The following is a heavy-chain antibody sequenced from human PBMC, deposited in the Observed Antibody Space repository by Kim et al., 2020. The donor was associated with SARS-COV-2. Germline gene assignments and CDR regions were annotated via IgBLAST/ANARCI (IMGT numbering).Heavy chain of an antibody. Sequence: ASVKVSCKASGYTFTSYAMHWVRQAPGQRLEWMGWINAGNGNTKYSQKFQGRVTITRDTSASTAYMELSSLRSEDTAVYYCARGLVAGFGVDWFDPWGQGTLVTVSS. CDR3: ARGLVAGFGVDWFDP. J-gene: IGHJ5*02. V-gene: IGHV1-3*01. CDR1: GYTFTSYA. CDR2: INAGNGNT. D-gene: IGHD6-19*01.